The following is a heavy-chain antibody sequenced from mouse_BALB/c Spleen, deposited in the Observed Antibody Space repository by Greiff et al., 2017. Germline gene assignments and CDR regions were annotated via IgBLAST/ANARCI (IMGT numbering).Heavy chain of an antibody. CDR3: TWGDSSGSFAY. CDR1: GYTFTSYW. V-gene: IGHV1S22*01. J-gene: IGHJ3*01. Sequence: LQQPGSELVRPGASVKLSCKASGYTFTSYWMHWVKQRHGQGLEWIGNIYPGSGSTNYDEKFKSKGTLTVDTSYSTAYMHLSSLTSEDSAVYYCTWGDSSGSFAYWGQGTLVTVSA. D-gene: IGHD3-2*01. CDR2: IYPGSGST.